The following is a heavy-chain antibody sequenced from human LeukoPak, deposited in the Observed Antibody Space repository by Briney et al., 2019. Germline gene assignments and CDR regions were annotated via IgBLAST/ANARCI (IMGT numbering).Heavy chain of an antibody. D-gene: IGHD6-13*01. Sequence: GRSLRLSCAASGFTLSTYWMHWVRQGPGKGLVWVSCINSDGSRTTYADSVKGRFTISRDNAKNTLYLQMNTLRVEDTAVYYCARGSWSAADTNIDYRGQGTLVTVSS. CDR2: INSDGSRT. CDR1: GFTLSTYW. J-gene: IGHJ4*02. V-gene: IGHV3-74*01. CDR3: ARGSWSAADTNIDY.